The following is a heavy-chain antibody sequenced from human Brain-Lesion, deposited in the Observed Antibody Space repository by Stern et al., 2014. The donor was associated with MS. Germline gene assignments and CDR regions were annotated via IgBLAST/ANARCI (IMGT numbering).Heavy chain of an antibody. D-gene: IGHD3-3*01. CDR1: GYIFTGYY. Sequence: QVQLVQSGAEVKKPGASVKVYCKTSGYIFTGYYIHWVRQAPGQGLEWMAWINPNTGGPKYAQKFQGRVTMSRDTSISTAYVELSSLTSDDTAVYYCARDQRGITIFGVVTDYYYLGMDVWGQGTTVTVSS. V-gene: IGHV1-2*02. CDR2: INPNTGGP. J-gene: IGHJ6*02. CDR3: ARDQRGITIFGVVTDYYYLGMDV.